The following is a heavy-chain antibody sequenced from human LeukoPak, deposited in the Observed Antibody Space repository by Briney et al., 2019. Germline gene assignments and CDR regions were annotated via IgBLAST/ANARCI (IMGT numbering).Heavy chain of an antibody. CDR1: GGSFSGCY. CDR3: ASRPSIAAAGIGWFDP. D-gene: IGHD6-13*01. Sequence: PSETLSLTCAVYGGSFSGCYWSWIRQPPGKGLEWIGEINHSGSTNYNPSLKSRVTISVDTSKNQFSLKLSSVTAADTAVYYCASRPSIAAAGIGWFDPWGQGTLVTVSS. V-gene: IGHV4-34*01. CDR2: INHSGST. J-gene: IGHJ5*02.